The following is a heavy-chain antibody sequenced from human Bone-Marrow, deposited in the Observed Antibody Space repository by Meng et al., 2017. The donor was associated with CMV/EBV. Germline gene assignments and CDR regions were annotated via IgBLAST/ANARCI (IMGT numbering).Heavy chain of an antibody. CDR2: ISYDGSNK. CDR3: ARAYSYDI. Sequence: LSLTCAASGFTFSSYAMHWVRQAPGKGLEWVAVISYDGSNKYYADSVKGRFTISRDNSKNTLYLQMNSLRAEDTAVYYCARAYSYDIWGQGTMVTVSS. CDR1: GFTFSSYA. D-gene: IGHD5-18*01. V-gene: IGHV3-30-3*01. J-gene: IGHJ3*02.